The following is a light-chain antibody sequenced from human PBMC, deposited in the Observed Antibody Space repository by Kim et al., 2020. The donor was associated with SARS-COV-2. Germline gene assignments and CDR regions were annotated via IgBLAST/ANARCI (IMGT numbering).Light chain of an antibody. CDR3: QQYDSLPST. CDR2: GAS. CDR1: QSVSSNY. Sequence: EIVLTQSPGTLSLSPGERATLSCRASQSVSSNYLAWYQQKPGQAPRLLIYGASTRATGIPDRFSGSGSGTDFTLTISRLEPEGFAVYYCQQYDSLPSTFGQGTKVDIK. J-gene: IGKJ1*01. V-gene: IGKV3-20*01.